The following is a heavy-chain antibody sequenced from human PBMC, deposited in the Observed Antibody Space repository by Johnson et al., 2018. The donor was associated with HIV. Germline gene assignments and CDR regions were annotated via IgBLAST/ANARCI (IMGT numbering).Heavy chain of an antibody. V-gene: IGHV3-30*18. CDR1: GFTFSSYG. D-gene: IGHD6-6*01. CDR3: AKDRGAARAFDAFDI. CDR2: ISYDGSNK. Sequence: QVQLVESGGGLVQPGRSLRLSCAASGFTFSSYGMHWVRQAPGKGLEWVAVISYDGSNKYYADSVKGRFTISRDNSKNTLYLQMNSLRAEDTAVYYCAKDRGAARAFDAFDIWGQGTMVTVSS. J-gene: IGHJ3*02.